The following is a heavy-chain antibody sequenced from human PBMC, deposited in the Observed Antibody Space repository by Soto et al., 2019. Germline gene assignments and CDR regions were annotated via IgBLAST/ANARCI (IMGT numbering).Heavy chain of an antibody. CDR1: SGSISSSNW. Sequence: QVQLQESGPGLVKPSGTLSLTCAGSSGSISSSNWWSWVRQPPGEGLEWIGEIYHSGSTNYNPSLKSRVTISVDKSKNQFALKLSSVTAADTAVYYCARGVRVVGYYYYYMDVWGKGTTVTVSS. D-gene: IGHD3-10*01. V-gene: IGHV4-4*02. J-gene: IGHJ6*03. CDR2: IYHSGST. CDR3: ARGVRVVGYYYYYMDV.